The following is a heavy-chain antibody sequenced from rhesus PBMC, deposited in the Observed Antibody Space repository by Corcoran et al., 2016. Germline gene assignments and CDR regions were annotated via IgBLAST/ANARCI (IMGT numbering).Heavy chain of an antibody. J-gene: IGHJ4*01. CDR1: GSSISSGYG. Sequence: QVQLQESGPGLVKPSETLSLTCAVSGSSISSGYGWSWLRQPPGKGLEWIGYISYTGRSSYTPSFKSRVTISIDTSKNQFSLKLSSVTAADTVVYYCARAGSSYFDYWGQGVLVTVSS. CDR2: ISYTGRS. V-gene: IGHV4-122*02. D-gene: IGHD2-15*01. CDR3: ARAGSSYFDY.